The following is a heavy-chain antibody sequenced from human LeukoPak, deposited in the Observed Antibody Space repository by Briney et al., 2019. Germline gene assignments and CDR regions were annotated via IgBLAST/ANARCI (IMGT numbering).Heavy chain of an antibody. V-gene: IGHV3-30*04. CDR1: GFRLIKYA. CDR3: ARASMATINYYYFYMDA. D-gene: IGHD5-24*01. J-gene: IGHJ6*03. CDR2: MSFDGKKE. Sequence: PGRSLRLSCEASGFRLIKYAMHWVRQAPGRGLGGVAVMSFDGKKEFYADSVKGRFTISRDNSKNALFLQMNSLQTDDTAIYYCARASMATINYYYFYMDAWGKGTTVTVSS.